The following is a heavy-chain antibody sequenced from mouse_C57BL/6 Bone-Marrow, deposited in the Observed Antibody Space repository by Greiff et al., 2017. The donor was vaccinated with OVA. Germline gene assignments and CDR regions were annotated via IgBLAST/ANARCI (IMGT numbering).Heavy chain of an antibody. CDR3: ARGFYDAMDY. V-gene: IGHV1-81*01. CDR2: IYPRSGNT. J-gene: IGHJ4*01. CDR1: GYTFTSYG. Sequence: VKLQESGAELARPGASVKLSCKASGYTFTSYGISWVKQRTGQGLEWIGEIYPRSGNTYYNEKFKGKATLTADKSSSTAYMELRSLTSEDSAVYFCARGFYDAMDYWGQGTSVTVSS.